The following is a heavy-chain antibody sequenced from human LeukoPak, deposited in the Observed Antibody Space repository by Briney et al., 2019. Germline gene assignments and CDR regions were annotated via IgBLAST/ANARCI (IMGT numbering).Heavy chain of an antibody. CDR2: ISGSGGST. CDR1: GFTFSSYA. CDR3: AKDHVEEWELLFYFDY. Sequence: GGSLRLSCAASGFTFSSYAMSWVRQAPGKGLEWVSAISGSGGSTYYADSVKGRFTISRDNSKNTLYLQMNSLRAGDTAVYYCAKDHVEEWELLFYFDYWGQGTLVTVSS. D-gene: IGHD1-26*01. V-gene: IGHV3-23*01. J-gene: IGHJ4*02.